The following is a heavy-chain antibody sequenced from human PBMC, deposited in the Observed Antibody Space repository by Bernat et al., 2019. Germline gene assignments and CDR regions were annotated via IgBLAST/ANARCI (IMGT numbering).Heavy chain of an antibody. D-gene: IGHD6-13*01. Sequence: EVHLVESGGGLVKPGGSLRLSCVASGFTFSDGWMSWVRQAPGKGLEWVGRIKSKANGGTVDYAAPVKGTFTISRDDSKNTLLLQMNSLRIEDTAVYYCSRDGGISAAGVFDKWGRGALVTVSS. CDR3: SRDGGISAAGVFDK. CDR1: GFTFSDGW. J-gene: IGHJ4*02. V-gene: IGHV3-15*01. CDR2: IKSKANGGTV.